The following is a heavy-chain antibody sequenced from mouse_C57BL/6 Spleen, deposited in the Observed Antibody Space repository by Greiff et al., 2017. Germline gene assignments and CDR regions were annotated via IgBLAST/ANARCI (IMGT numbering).Heavy chain of an antibody. CDR2: ISDGGSYT. D-gene: IGHD4-1*01. J-gene: IGHJ4*01. CDR3: ARDRELGAMDY. Sequence: DVKLVESGGGLVKPGGSLKLSCAASGFTFSSYAMSWVRQTPEKRLEWVATISDGGSYTYYPDNVKGRFTISRDNAKNNLYLQMSHLKSEDTAMYYCARDRELGAMDYWGQGTSVTVSS. CDR1: GFTFSSYA. V-gene: IGHV5-4*01.